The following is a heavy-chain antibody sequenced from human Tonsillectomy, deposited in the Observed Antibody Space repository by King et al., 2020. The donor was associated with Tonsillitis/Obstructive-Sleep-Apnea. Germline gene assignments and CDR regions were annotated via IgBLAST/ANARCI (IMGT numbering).Heavy chain of an antibody. D-gene: IGHD3-22*01. V-gene: IGHV5-51*01. CDR2: IYPGDSDT. J-gene: IGHJ3*02. CDR1: GYSFTSYW. CDR3: ALGAYYYDSSGHANDAFDI. Sequence: VQLVESGAEVKKPGESLKISCKGSGYSFTSYWIGWVRQMPGKGLEWMGIIYPGDSDTRYSPSLQGQVTITADKSISTAYLQWSSLKASDTAMYYCALGAYYYDSSGHANDAFDIWGQGTMVTVSS.